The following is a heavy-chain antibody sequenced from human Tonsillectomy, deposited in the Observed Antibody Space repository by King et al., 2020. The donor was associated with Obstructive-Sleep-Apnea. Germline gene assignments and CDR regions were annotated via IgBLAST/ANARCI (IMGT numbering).Heavy chain of an antibody. CDR3: AKDRRLGIAVAGVDY. CDR2: IRYDGRNK. CDR1: GFTFSSYG. D-gene: IGHD6-19*01. V-gene: IGHV3-30*02. Sequence: VQLVESGGGVVQPGRSLRLSCAASGFTFSSYGMHWVRQAPGKGLEWVAFIRYDGRNKYFSDSVKGRFTISRDNSKNTLYLQMNSLRAEDTAVYYCAKDRRLGIAVAGVDYWGQGTLVTVSS. J-gene: IGHJ4*02.